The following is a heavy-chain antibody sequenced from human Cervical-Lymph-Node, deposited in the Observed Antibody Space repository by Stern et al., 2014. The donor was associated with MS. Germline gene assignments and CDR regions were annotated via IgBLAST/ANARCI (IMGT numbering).Heavy chain of an antibody. J-gene: IGHJ4*02. CDR1: GTSISTVGYY. CDR3: ARSDRLWGSFDY. Sequence: QVQLVESGPGLVKPSQTLSLTCTVSGTSISTVGYYWSWIRQHPGKGLEWIAYISYIGSPYYNPSLKSRVSISADTSKNQFSLNLTSVTAADTALYYCARSDRLWGSFDYWGQGTLVAVSS. V-gene: IGHV4-31*03. D-gene: IGHD3-16*01. CDR2: ISYIGSP.